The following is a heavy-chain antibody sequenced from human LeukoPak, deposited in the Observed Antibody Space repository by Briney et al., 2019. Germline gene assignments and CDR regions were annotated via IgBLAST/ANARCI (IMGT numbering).Heavy chain of an antibody. D-gene: IGHD3-3*01. CDR1: GFTFSSYS. J-gene: IGHJ6*03. CDR2: ISSSSSYI. V-gene: IGHV3-21*01. Sequence: PGGSLRLSCAASGFTFSSYSMNWVRQAPGKGLEWVSSISSSSSYIYYADSVKGRFTISRDNAKNSLYLQMNSLRAEDTAVYYCARDEGDFWSGYYLYYYYMDVWGKGTTVTVSS. CDR3: ARDEGDFWSGYYLYYYYMDV.